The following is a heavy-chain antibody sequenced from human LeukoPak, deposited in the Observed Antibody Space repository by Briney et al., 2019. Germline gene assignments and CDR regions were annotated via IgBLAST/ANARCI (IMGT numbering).Heavy chain of an antibody. Sequence: GGSLRLSCAASGFTFSDHYMDWVRRAPGKGLEWVGRTRNKANSYTTEYAASVKGRFTISRDDSKNSLYLQMNSLKTEDTAVYYCAREYSSGWYGGYYFDYWGQGTLVTVSS. J-gene: IGHJ4*02. D-gene: IGHD6-19*01. CDR3: AREYSSGWYGGYYFDY. V-gene: IGHV3-72*01. CDR1: GFTFSDHY. CDR2: TRNKANSYTT.